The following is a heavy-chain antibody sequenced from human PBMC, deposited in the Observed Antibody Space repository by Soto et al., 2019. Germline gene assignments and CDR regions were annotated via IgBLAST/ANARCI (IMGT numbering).Heavy chain of an antibody. CDR3: AREADDSPVY. Sequence: EVQLVESGGGLDKPGGSLRLSCAASGFTFSYYTMTWVRQAPGKGLEWVSSIRSDGNDKYYADSVKGRFTIARDNAKKSLYLHLNSLRADDTAVYYCAREADDSPVYWGQGTLVTVSS. J-gene: IGHJ4*02. CDR2: IRSDGNDK. CDR1: GFTFSYYT. D-gene: IGHD3-22*01. V-gene: IGHV3-21*01.